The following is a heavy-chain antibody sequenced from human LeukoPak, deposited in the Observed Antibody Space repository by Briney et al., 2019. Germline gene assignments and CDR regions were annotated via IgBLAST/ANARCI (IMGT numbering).Heavy chain of an antibody. Sequence: GESLKISCTGSGYNFTTNWIGWVRQMPGKGLEWMGMIWPGDSDTRYSPSFQGQVSISADKAKNTAFLQWSSLKASDTAKYFCTRLGSTTVVPDFWGQGTLVTVSS. J-gene: IGHJ4*02. CDR1: GYNFTTNW. D-gene: IGHD4-23*01. V-gene: IGHV5-51*01. CDR2: IWPGDSDT. CDR3: TRLGSTTVVPDF.